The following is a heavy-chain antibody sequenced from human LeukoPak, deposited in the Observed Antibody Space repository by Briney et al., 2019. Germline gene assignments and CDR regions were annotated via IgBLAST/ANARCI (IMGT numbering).Heavy chain of an antibody. CDR1: GFTFSSYG. CDR2: IRYDGSNK. CDR3: AKDRGYDILTGYYVGSAFDI. V-gene: IGHV3-30*02. D-gene: IGHD3-9*01. Sequence: GGSLRLSCAASGFTFSSYGMHWVRQAPGKGLEWVAFIRYDGSNKYYADSVKGRFTISRDNSKNTLYLQMNSLRAEDTAVYYCAKDRGYDILTGYYVGSAFDIWGQGTMVTVSS. J-gene: IGHJ3*02.